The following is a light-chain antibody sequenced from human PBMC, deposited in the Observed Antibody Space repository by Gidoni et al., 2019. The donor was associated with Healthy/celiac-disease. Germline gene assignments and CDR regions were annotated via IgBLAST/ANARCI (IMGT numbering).Light chain of an antibody. CDR1: QSLLHSNGYNY. V-gene: IGKV2-28*01. Sequence: DIVMTQSPLSLLVTPGEPASISCRSSQSLLHSNGYNYLDWYLQKPGPSPQLLIYLGSNRAAGVPDRFSGSGSGTDFTLKSSGVDAEDVGVYCCMQALQTPRTFGQGTKVEIK. CDR2: LGS. J-gene: IGKJ1*01. CDR3: MQALQTPRT.